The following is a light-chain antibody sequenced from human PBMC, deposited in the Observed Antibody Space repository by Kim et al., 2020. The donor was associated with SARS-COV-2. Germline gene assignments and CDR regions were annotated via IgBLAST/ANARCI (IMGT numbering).Light chain of an antibody. J-gene: IGKJ5*01. Sequence: ASVGDRVTITCRASHDISRWLAWYQQKSGLATKLLIYSASILQSGVPLRFSGSGSGTDFTLTVNSLQPEDFATYYCQQANIFPITFGQGTRLEIK. CDR1: HDISRW. CDR3: QQANIFPIT. V-gene: IGKV1D-12*01. CDR2: SAS.